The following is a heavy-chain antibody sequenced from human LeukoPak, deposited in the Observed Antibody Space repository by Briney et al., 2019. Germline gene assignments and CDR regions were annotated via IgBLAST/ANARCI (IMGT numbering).Heavy chain of an antibody. Sequence: ASVKVSCKASGYTFTSYGINWVRQAPGQGPEWMGWISAYNGNTNYAQKLQGRVTMTTDTSTSTAYMEMRSLRSDDTAVYYCARDKRWLVLTSNYYGMDVWGQGTTVTVSS. CDR2: ISAYNGNT. V-gene: IGHV1-18*01. D-gene: IGHD6-19*01. CDR3: ARDKRWLVLTSNYYGMDV. J-gene: IGHJ6*02. CDR1: GYTFTSYG.